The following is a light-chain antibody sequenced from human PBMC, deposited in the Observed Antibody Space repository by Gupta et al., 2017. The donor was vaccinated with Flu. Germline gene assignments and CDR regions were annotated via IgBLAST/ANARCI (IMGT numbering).Light chain of an antibody. Sequence: QLVLTQSPSASASLGASVKLTCTLSSGHSSYAIAWHQQQPEKGPRYLMKLNSDGSHSKGDGIPDRFSGSSSGAEGYLTISSLQSEDEDDYYCQTWGTGIQVFGGGTKLTVL. CDR1: SGHSSYA. CDR3: QTWGTGIQV. J-gene: IGLJ3*02. CDR2: LNSDGSH. V-gene: IGLV4-69*01.